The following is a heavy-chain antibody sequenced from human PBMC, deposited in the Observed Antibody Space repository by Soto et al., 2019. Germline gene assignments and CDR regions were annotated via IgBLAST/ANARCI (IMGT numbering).Heavy chain of an antibody. CDR1: GYTFSNYG. V-gene: IGHV1-18*01. CDR2: ISGYNGNT. CDR3: ARDPGFGFGYSYAFAMDV. D-gene: IGHD5-18*01. Sequence: WASVKVSCKASGYTFSNYGISWVRQGPGQGLEWMGWISGYNGNTHYEEKVQDRIKMTTDTSTSTTYLELRSLRSDDTAVYFCARDPGFGFGYSYAFAMDVWGQGTTVTVSS. J-gene: IGHJ6*02.